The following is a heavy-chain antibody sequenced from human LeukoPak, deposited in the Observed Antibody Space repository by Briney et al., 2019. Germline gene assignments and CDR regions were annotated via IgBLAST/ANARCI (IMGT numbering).Heavy chain of an antibody. CDR1: GYTFTDYF. D-gene: IGHD2-8*02. Sequence: ASVKVSCKASGYTFTDYFMHWVRQAPGQGLEWMGWINPNSGATNYAQQFQGRVTMTRDRSISTMFMELSRLTSDDTALYYCARDLGLHCTVLSCPSDYWGQGTLVTVSS. CDR3: ARDLGLHCTVLSCPSDY. CDR2: INPNSGAT. V-gene: IGHV1-2*02. J-gene: IGHJ4*02.